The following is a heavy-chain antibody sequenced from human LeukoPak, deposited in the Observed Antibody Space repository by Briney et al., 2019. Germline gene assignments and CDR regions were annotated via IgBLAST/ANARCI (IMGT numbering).Heavy chain of an antibody. Sequence: GASAKVSCKASGYTFTGYYMHWVRQAPGQGLEWMGRINPNSGGTNYAQKFQGRVTMTRDTSISTAYMELSRLRSDDTAVYYCAALQVAVAANYFDYWGQGTLVTVSS. CDR3: AALQVAVAANYFDY. CDR1: GYTFTGYY. J-gene: IGHJ4*02. CDR2: INPNSGGT. V-gene: IGHV1-2*06. D-gene: IGHD6-19*01.